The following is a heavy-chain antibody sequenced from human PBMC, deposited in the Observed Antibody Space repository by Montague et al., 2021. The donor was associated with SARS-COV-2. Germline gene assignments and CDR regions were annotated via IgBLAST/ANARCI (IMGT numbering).Heavy chain of an antibody. V-gene: IGHV3-74*01. CDR3: ARGGPLSYYYYGMDV. D-gene: IGHD1-14*01. Sequence: SLRLSCAASGFTFNSYWMHWVRQAPGKGLVWVSRISSDGTTTTYADSVKGRFTTSRDNAKDTLYLQMNSLRAEDTALYFCARGGPLSYYYYGMDVWGQGTTVTVSS. J-gene: IGHJ6*02. CDR2: ISSDGTTT. CDR1: GFTFNSYW.